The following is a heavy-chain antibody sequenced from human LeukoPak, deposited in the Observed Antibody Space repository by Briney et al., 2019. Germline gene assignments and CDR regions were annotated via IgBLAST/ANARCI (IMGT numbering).Heavy chain of an antibody. Sequence: PSETLSLTCTVSGGSISSGGYCWSWIRQHPGKGLEWIGYIYYSGSTYYNPSLKSRVTISVDTSKNQFSLKLSSVTAADTAVYYCARATLPVDTAMVIESYWFDPWGQGTLVTVSS. CDR3: ARATLPVDTAMVIESYWFDP. V-gene: IGHV4-31*03. CDR1: GGSISSGGYC. J-gene: IGHJ5*02. CDR2: IYYSGST. D-gene: IGHD5-18*01.